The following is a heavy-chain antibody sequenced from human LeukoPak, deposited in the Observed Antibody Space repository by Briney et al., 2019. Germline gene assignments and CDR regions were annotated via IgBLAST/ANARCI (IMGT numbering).Heavy chain of an antibody. CDR3: ARGKKDYGGNDDAFDI. CDR2: IYSGGTT. V-gene: IGHV3-53*01. CDR1: GFTVSSNY. Sequence: GGSLRLSCAASGFTVSSNYMSWVRQAPGKGLEWVSVIYSGGTTDYADSVKGRFTISRDNSKNTLYLQMNSLRAEDTAVYYCARGKKDYGGNDDAFDIWGQGTMVTVSS. J-gene: IGHJ3*02. D-gene: IGHD4-23*01.